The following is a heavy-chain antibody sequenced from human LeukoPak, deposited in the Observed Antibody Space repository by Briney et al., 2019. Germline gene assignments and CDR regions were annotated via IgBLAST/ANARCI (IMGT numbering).Heavy chain of an antibody. Sequence: GESLRLSCAASGFTFSSYAMSWVRQAPGKGLEWVSGTTSSGDGTSYAHSVEGRFTISRDNSKNTLYLQMNSLRAEDTAIYYCAKDFSGRTSWHRVDDWGQGTLVTVSS. J-gene: IGHJ4*02. CDR2: TTSSGDGT. D-gene: IGHD6-13*01. CDR1: GFTFSSYA. V-gene: IGHV3-23*01. CDR3: AKDFSGRTSWHRVDD.